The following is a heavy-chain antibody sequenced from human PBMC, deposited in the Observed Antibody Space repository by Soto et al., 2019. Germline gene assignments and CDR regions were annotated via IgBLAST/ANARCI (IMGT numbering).Heavy chain of an antibody. J-gene: IGHJ5*02. D-gene: IGHD2-2*01. V-gene: IGHV3-64D*06. CDR3: VKDRYCSTTSCLGYFDP. Sequence: PGGSLRLSCSASGFTFSGYTMHWVRQAPGKGLEYVSGISSNGGSTNYADSVKGGFTISRDNSKNTLYLQMTSLRAEDTAVYYCVKDRYCSTTSCLGYFDPWGQGTLVTVSS. CDR2: ISSNGGST. CDR1: GFTFSGYT.